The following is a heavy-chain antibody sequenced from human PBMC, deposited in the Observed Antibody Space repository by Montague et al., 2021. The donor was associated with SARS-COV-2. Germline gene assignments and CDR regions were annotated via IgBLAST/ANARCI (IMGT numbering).Heavy chain of an antibody. V-gene: IGHV4-39*01. Sequence: SETLSLTCSVSGGSISGYSHYWAWIRQPPGRRLEWIGSIYYSGTTLYHPSPKSRITMSVDTTDNQFSLHLNSVSATDTAIYYCARAQMAVTDYYPDYWGQGILVTVSS. J-gene: IGHJ4*02. CDR3: ARAQMAVTDYYPDY. CDR2: IYYSGTT. D-gene: IGHD3-10*01. CDR1: GGSISGYSHY.